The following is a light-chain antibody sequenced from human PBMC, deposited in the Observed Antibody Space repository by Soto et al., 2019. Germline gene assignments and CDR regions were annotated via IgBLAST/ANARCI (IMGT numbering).Light chain of an antibody. CDR1: NCNIGNNF. Sequence: QSVLTQPPSVSGTPGQRVTISCSGRNCNIGNNFVYWYQQLPGSAPRLLIYRNTQRPAGAPDRFSGSKSGTSASLAISGLRSEDEAHYYCASWDDSLSVVFGGGTQLTVL. CDR2: RNT. V-gene: IGLV1-47*01. J-gene: IGLJ2*01. CDR3: ASWDDSLSVV.